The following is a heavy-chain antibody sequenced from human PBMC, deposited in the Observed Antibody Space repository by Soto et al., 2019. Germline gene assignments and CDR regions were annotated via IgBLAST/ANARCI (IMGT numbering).Heavy chain of an antibody. CDR2: VKDGGHT. J-gene: IGHJ1*01. CDR3: ARGQEGVVATH. D-gene: IGHD5-12*01. V-gene: IGHV4-34*01. CDR1: GGSLSGYY. Sequence: QVQLQQWGAGLLKPSETLSLNCAVTGGSLSGYYWSWIRQPPGKGVEWIGEVKDGGHTNYSPSLRGRGTISSDSSTHQFSLRLNSVTAADTGVYYCARGQEGVVATHWDQGSLVTVSS.